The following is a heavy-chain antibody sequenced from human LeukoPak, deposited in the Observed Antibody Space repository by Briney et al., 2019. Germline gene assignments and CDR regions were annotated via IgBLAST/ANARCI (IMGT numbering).Heavy chain of an antibody. V-gene: IGHV4-59*01. Sequence: SETLSLTCTVSGGSISSYYWSWIRQPPGKGLECIGYIYYSGSTNYNPSLKSRVTISVDTSKNQFSLKLSSVTAADTAVYYCARLTLFSDSSGYYHPAFDYWGQGTLVTVSS. CDR1: GGSISSYY. CDR3: ARLTLFSDSSGYYHPAFDY. D-gene: IGHD3-22*01. J-gene: IGHJ4*02. CDR2: IYYSGST.